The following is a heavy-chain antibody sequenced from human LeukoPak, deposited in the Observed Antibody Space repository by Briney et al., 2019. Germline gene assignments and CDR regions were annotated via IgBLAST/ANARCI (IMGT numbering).Heavy chain of an antibody. CDR1: GYSISSGYY. CDR3: ASGYSYDLFDY. D-gene: IGHD5-18*01. Sequence: PSETLSLTCTVSGYSISSGYYWGWLRQPPGKGLEWIGSIYHSGRTYYNPSLKSRVTISLDTSKNQFSLKLSSVTAADTAVYYCASGYSYDLFDYWGQGTLVTVSS. CDR2: IYHSGRT. V-gene: IGHV4-38-2*02. J-gene: IGHJ4*02.